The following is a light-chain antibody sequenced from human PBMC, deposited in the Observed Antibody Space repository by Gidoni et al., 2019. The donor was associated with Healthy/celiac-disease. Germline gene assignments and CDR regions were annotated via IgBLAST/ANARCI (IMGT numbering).Light chain of an antibody. Sequence: EIVLTQSPGTLSLSPGERATLSCRASQSVSSSYLAWYQQKPGQAPRLLIYCASSRATGIPDRFSGSGSGTDFTLTISRLEPEDVAVYYCQQYGSSRITFGQGTRLEIK. V-gene: IGKV3-20*01. CDR3: QQYGSSRIT. J-gene: IGKJ5*01. CDR2: CAS. CDR1: QSVSSSY.